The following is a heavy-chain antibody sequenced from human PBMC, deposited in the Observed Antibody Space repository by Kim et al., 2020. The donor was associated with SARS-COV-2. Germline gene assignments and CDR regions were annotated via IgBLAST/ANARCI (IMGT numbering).Heavy chain of an antibody. D-gene: IGHD2-21*01. Sequence: GGSLRLSCSASGFTFSEYAIHWVRQAPGKGLEYVAAISGNGRSTYYADSVKGRFTISRDNSKNTLDLQMTSLRAEDTAMYYCVRNFGGDCIYGNWGQGTLVTVSS. J-gene: IGHJ4*02. V-gene: IGHV3-64D*06. CDR1: GFTFSEYA. CDR2: ISGNGRST. CDR3: VRNFGGDCIYGN.